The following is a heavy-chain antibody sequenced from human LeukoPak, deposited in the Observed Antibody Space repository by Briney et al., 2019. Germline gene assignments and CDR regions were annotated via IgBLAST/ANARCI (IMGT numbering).Heavy chain of an antibody. D-gene: IGHD3-10*01. CDR3: AKERPEVWFGEINWFDP. Sequence: GVSLRLSCAASGFTFSSYAMSWVRQAPGKGLEWVSAISGSGGSTYYADSVKGRFTISRDNSKNTLYLQMNSLRAEDTAVYYCAKERPEVWFGEINWFDPWGQGTLVTVSS. V-gene: IGHV3-23*01. CDR1: GFTFSSYA. J-gene: IGHJ5*02. CDR2: ISGSGGST.